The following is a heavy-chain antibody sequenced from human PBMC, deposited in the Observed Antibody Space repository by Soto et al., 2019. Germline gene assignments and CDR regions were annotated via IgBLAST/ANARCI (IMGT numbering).Heavy chain of an antibody. CDR3: ARGRYGDY. CDR2: ISAHNGNT. Sequence: QVHLVQSGAEVKKPGASVKVSCKASGYTFTSYVITWVRQAPGQGLEWMGWISAHNGNTDYAQKLQGRVIVTRDASTGTAYMELRRLISDGTAVYYCARGRYGDYWGQGALVTVSS. CDR1: GYTFTSYV. V-gene: IGHV1-18*01. D-gene: IGHD1-1*01. J-gene: IGHJ4*02.